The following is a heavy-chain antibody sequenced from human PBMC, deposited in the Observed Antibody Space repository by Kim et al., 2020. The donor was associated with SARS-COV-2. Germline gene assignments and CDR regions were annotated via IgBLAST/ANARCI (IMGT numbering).Heavy chain of an antibody. CDR1: GYSFTSYW. CDR2: IYPGDSDT. V-gene: IGHV5-51*01. Sequence: GESLKISCKGSGYSFTSYWIGWVRQMPGKGLEWMGIIYPGDSDTRYSPSFQGQVTISADKSISTAYLQWSSLKASDTAMYYCARELLELHDAFDIWGQGTMVTVSS. D-gene: IGHD1-7*01. CDR3: ARELLELHDAFDI. J-gene: IGHJ3*02.